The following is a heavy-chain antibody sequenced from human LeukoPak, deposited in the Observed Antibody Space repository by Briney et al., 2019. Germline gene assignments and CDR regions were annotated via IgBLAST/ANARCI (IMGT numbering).Heavy chain of an antibody. CDR1: GGSTSSGDYY. CDR2: IYYSGST. CDR3: ARDRGYSSGWYPGY. J-gene: IGHJ4*02. D-gene: IGHD6-19*01. V-gene: IGHV4-30-4*01. Sequence: PSETLSLTCTVSGGSTSSGDYYWSWIRQPPGKGLEWIGYIYYSGSTYYNPSLKSRVTISVDTSKNQFSLKLSSVTAADTAVYYCARDRGYSSGWYPGYWGQGTLVTVSS.